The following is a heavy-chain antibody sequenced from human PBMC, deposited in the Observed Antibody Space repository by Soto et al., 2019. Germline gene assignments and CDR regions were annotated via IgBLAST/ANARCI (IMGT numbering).Heavy chain of an antibody. CDR2: INPSGGST. Sequence: QVQLVQSGAEVKKPGASVKVSCKASGYTFTSYYMHWVRQAPGQGLEWMGIINPSGGSTSYAQKFQGRVTMTRDTSTSTVYMELSSLRSEDTAVYYCAREWSTPPHSIAVAGTFFYYGMDVWGQGTTVTVSS. V-gene: IGHV1-46*01. CDR1: GYTFTSYY. CDR3: AREWSTPPHSIAVAGTFFYYGMDV. D-gene: IGHD6-19*01. J-gene: IGHJ6*02.